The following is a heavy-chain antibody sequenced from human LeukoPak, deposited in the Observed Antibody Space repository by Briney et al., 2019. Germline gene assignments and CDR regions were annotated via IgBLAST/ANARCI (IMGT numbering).Heavy chain of an antibody. CDR1: VYICTGYY. J-gene: IGHJ5*02. V-gene: IGHV1-2*02. CDR3: ARGFAIFGVVREGNWFDP. CDR2: SNSTSGGT. Sequence: ASVKVSCKASVYICTGYYMHGVRQAPGQGREGMGWSNSTSGGTNYAQKFQGRVTTTRDTSISTAYMQLSRLRSDDTAVYYCARGFAIFGVVREGNWFDPWGQGTLVTVSS. D-gene: IGHD3-3*01.